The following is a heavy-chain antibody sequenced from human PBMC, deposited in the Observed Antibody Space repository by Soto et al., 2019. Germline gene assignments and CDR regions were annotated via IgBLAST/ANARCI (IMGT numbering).Heavy chain of an antibody. D-gene: IGHD6-13*01. CDR1: GYTFTSYY. J-gene: IGHJ4*02. Sequence: ASVKVSCKASGYTFTSYYMHWVRQAPGQGLEWMGIINPSGGSTSYAQKFQGRVTMTTDTSTSTAYMELSSLRSDDTAVYYCARSNAAAGTYHDDYWGQGTLVTVSS. V-gene: IGHV1-46*01. CDR3: ARSNAAAGTYHDDY. CDR2: INPSGGST.